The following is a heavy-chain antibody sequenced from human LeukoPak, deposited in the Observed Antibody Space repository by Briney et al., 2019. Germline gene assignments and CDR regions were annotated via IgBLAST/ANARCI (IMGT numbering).Heavy chain of an antibody. V-gene: IGHV4-39*01. Sequence: SETLSLTCTVSGGSISSSSYYWAWIPQPPGKGLEWIGSIYYSGSTYYNPSLKSRVTISVDTSKHQFSLKLSSVTAADTAVYYCARIHIVVVPAAMYYFDYWGQGTLVTVSS. J-gene: IGHJ4*02. CDR1: GGSISSSSYY. CDR2: IYYSGST. D-gene: IGHD2-2*01. CDR3: ARIHIVVVPAAMYYFDY.